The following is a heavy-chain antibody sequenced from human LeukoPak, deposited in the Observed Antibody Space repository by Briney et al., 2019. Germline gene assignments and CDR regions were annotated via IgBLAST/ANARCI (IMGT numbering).Heavy chain of an antibody. CDR2: ISWNSGSI. CDR3: AKGPIVGATKGAFDI. V-gene: IGHV3-9*01. J-gene: IGHJ3*02. Sequence: GRSLRLSCAASGFTFDDYAMHWVRQAPGKGLEWVSGISWNSGSIGYADSVKGRFAISRDNAKNSLYLQMNSLRAEDTALYYCAKGPIVGATKGAFDIWGQGTMVTVSS. D-gene: IGHD1-26*01. CDR1: GFTFDDYA.